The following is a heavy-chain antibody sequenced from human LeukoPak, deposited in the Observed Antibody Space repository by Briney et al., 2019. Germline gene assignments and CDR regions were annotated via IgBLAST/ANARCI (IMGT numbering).Heavy chain of an antibody. D-gene: IGHD3-10*01. CDR1: GFTFDDYG. Sequence: GGSLRLSCAASGFTFDDYGMSWVRQAPGKGLEWVSGINWKGGSTGYADSVKGRFTISRDNAKNSLYLQMNSLRAEDTAVYYCARDRLNPGYGSGSSPLYWGQGTLVTVSS. CDR3: ARDRLNPGYGSGSSPLY. V-gene: IGHV3-20*04. CDR2: INWKGGST. J-gene: IGHJ4*02.